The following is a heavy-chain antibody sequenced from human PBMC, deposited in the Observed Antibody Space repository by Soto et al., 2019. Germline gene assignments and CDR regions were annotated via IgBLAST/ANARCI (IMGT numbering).Heavy chain of an antibody. J-gene: IGHJ4*02. Sequence: GGPLRLSCAASGFTFSSYAMTWVRQAPGKGLEWVSSISGSGISTYYADSVKGRFTISRDNSKNTLYLQMNSLRAEDAAVYYCAKSAGSNAYYPNDYWGQGTLVTVSS. V-gene: IGHV3-23*01. CDR2: ISGSGIST. CDR3: AKSAGSNAYYPNDY. D-gene: IGHD3-16*01. CDR1: GFTFSSYA.